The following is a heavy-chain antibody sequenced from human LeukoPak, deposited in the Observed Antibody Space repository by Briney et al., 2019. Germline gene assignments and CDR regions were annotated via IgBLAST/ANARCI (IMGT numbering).Heavy chain of an antibody. CDR1: GGSISSGGYY. D-gene: IGHD5-18*01. CDR3: ARVARAPRYSYGPYDAFDI. CDR2: VYYSGSS. V-gene: IGHV4-61*08. J-gene: IGHJ3*02. Sequence: SETLSLTCTVSGGSISSGGYYWSWIRQHPGKGLEWIGYVYYSGSSNSNPSLKSRVTISVDMSQNQFSLKLNYLTAADTAVYYCARVARAPRYSYGPYDAFDIWGQGTMVTVSS.